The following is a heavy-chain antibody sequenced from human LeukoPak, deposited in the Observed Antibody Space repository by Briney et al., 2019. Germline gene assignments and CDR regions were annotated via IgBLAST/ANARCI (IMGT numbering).Heavy chain of an antibody. CDR2: ITGNGGTT. V-gene: IGHV3-23*01. Sequence: GGSLRLSCAASGFTFSNYGMNWVRQAPGKGLEWVSGITGNGGTTYYADSVKGRFTISRDNSKNTVYLQMNSLRAEDTAVYYCARVLYSSGWYDLYYFDYWGQGTLVTVSS. J-gene: IGHJ4*02. CDR1: GFTFSNYG. CDR3: ARVLYSSGWYDLYYFDY. D-gene: IGHD6-19*01.